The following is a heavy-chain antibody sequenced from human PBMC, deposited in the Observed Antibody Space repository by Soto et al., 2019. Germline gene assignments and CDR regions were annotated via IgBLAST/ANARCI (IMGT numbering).Heavy chain of an antibody. J-gene: IGHJ4*02. CDR2: IYWDDDK. Sequence: QITLKESGPTLVKPTQTLTLTCTFSGFSLSAGGVGVGWIRQPPGKALECLALIYWDDDKRYSPYLKSRLTITKDTSKNQVVLTMTNMDPMDTATYYCAHRGPRESLFDYWGQGTLVTVSS. V-gene: IGHV2-5*02. CDR1: GFSLSAGGVG. CDR3: AHRGPRESLFDY.